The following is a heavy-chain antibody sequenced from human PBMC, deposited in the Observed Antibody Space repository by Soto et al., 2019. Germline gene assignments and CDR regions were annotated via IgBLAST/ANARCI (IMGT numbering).Heavy chain of an antibody. J-gene: IGHJ4*02. CDR1: GDSISSFY. CDR3: ARVGYCSSTPCWPIGYFEV. D-gene: IGHD2-2*01. CDR2: IFSSGST. Sequence: PSETLSLTCTVSGDSISSFYWTWIRQPPGKGLEWVGYIFSSGSTNYNPSLKSRVTISVDTSENQFSLKLTSVTAADTAVYYCARVGYCSSTPCWPIGYFEVWGQGTRVTVSS. V-gene: IGHV4-59*01.